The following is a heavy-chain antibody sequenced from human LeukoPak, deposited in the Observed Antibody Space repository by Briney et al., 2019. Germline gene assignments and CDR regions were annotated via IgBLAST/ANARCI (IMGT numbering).Heavy chain of an antibody. V-gene: IGHV3-23*01. CDR2: ISGSGGNT. Sequence: PGGSLRLSCAASGFTFSSYAMSWVRLAPGKGPEWVSTISGSGGNTYYADSVKGRSTISRDNSKNTLFLQMNSLRAEDTAVYYCAKGTLGSWYFFDYWGQGTLVTVSS. J-gene: IGHJ4*02. CDR1: GFTFSSYA. CDR3: AKGTLGSWYFFDY. D-gene: IGHD6-13*01.